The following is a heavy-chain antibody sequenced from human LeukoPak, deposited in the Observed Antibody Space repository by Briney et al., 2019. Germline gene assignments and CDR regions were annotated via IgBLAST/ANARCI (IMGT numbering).Heavy chain of an antibody. D-gene: IGHD3-22*01. CDR3: AGGGYYDTSGYYHFDY. J-gene: IGHJ4*02. CDR1: GGTFSSYA. CDR2: IIPIFGTS. Sequence: ASVKVSCKASGGTFSSYAISWVRLAPGQGLEWMGGIIPIFGTSNRAQKFQGRVTITADTSTSTAYMELRSLRSEDTAVYYCAGGGYYDTSGYYHFDYWGLGTLVTVSS. V-gene: IGHV1-69*06.